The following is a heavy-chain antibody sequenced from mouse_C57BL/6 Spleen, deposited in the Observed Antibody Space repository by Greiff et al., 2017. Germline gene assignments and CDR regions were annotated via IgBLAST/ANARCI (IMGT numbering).Heavy chain of an antibody. V-gene: IGHV1-9*01. CDR2: ILPGSGRT. D-gene: IGHD2-1*01. J-gene: IGHJ2*01. CDR3: ASGGYYGNPYYFDY. Sequence: VQLQQSGAELMKPGASVKLSCKATGSSFTGYWIEWVKQRPGHGLEWIGEILPGSGRTNYNEKFKGKATFTADTSSNTAYMQLSSLTTDDSSIYYSASGGYYGNPYYFDYWGQGTALTVSS. CDR1: GSSFTGYW.